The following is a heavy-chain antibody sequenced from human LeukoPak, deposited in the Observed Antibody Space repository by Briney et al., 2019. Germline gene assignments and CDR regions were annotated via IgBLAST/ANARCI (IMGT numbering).Heavy chain of an antibody. D-gene: IGHD3-10*01. CDR2: INPSGGGT. CDR3: ARVAYGSRNYYNPWDY. V-gene: IGHV1-46*01. Sequence: ASVKVSCKASGYTFTSYYMHWVRQAPGQGLEWMGIINPSGGGTSYAQKFQGRVSVTRDTSTSTVYMELSSLRSEDTAVYFCARVAYGSRNYYNPWDYWGQGTLVTVSS. CDR1: GYTFTSYY. J-gene: IGHJ4*02.